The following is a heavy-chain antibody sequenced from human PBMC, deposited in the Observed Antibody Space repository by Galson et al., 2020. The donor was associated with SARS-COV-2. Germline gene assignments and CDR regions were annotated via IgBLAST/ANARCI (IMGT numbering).Heavy chain of an antibody. Sequence: GGSLRLSCAASGFTFDDYAMHWVRQAPGKGLEWVSGISWNSGSIGYADSVKGRFTISRDNAKNSLYLQMNSLRAEDTALYYCAKDGYDSIGYWGQGTLVTVSS. CDR3: AKDGYDSIGY. CDR2: ISWNSGSI. V-gene: IGHV3-9*01. J-gene: IGHJ4*02. CDR1: GFTFDDYA. D-gene: IGHD5-12*01.